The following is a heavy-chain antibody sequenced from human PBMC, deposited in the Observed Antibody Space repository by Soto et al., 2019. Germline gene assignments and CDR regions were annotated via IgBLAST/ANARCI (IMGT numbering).Heavy chain of an antibody. V-gene: IGHV4-34*01. CDR1: GGSFRGYY. J-gene: IGHJ6*04. Sequence: QVQLQQWGAGLLKPSETLSLTCAVHGGSFRGYYWNWIRQPPGRGLEWSGEINHSGSTNYNPSHKSRVNNSVDTSKKQFSRKLSSVTAADRAVYYCERVCWIYYYGMDVFGKGTTVTVSS. CDR3: ERVCWIYYYGMDV. CDR2: INHSGST. D-gene: IGHD3-10*02.